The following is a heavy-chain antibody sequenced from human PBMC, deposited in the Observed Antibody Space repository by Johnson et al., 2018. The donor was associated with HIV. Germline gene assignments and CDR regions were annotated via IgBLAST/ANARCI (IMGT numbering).Heavy chain of an antibody. V-gene: IGHV3-49*04. CDR3: ARDRITYYDFWSGSGGAFDI. D-gene: IGHD3-3*01. Sequence: VQLVESGGGLVQPGRSLRLSCTASGFTFGDYAMSWVRQAPGKGLEWVGFIRSKAYGGTTEYAASVKGRFTISRDDSKNSLFLQMNSLKTEDTAVYYCARDRITYYDFWSGSGGAFDIWGQGTMVTVSS. CDR1: GFTFGDYA. J-gene: IGHJ3*02. CDR2: IRSKAYGGTT.